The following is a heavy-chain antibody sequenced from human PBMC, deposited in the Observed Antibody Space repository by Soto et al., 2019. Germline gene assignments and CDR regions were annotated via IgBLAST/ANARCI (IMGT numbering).Heavy chain of an antibody. CDR2: FDPEDGET. V-gene: IGHV1-24*01. Sequence: ASVKVSCKVSGYTLTELSMHWVRQAPGKGLEWMGGFDPEDGETIYAQKFQGRVTMTEDTSTDTAYMELSSLRSEDTAVYYCATLSSVRRDGYLNLDFDPWGQGTLVTVSS. D-gene: IGHD5-12*01. J-gene: IGHJ5*02. CDR3: ATLSSVRRDGYLNLDFDP. CDR1: GYTLTELS.